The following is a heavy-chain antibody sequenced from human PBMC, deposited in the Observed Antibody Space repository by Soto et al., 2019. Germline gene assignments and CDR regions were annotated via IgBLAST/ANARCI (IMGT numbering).Heavy chain of an antibody. D-gene: IGHD1-1*01. CDR1: GFTFSSYG. V-gene: IGHV3-23*01. J-gene: IGHJ4*02. Sequence: EVQLLDSGGGLVQPGGSLRLSCAASGFTFSSYGMSWVRQAPGKGLERVAGIPVIGERRYYADSVKGRFTISRDNAKNTLYLQMNSLRVEDAEVYFCAREGDRYGTVCFDSWGQGTLVTVSS. CDR2: IPVIGERR. CDR3: AREGDRYGTVCFDS.